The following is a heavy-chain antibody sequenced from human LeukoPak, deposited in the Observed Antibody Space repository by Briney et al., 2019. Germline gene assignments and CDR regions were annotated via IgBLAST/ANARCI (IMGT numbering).Heavy chain of an antibody. V-gene: IGHV3-21*01. D-gene: IGHD3-10*01. J-gene: IGHJ4*02. CDR2: ISSSSSYI. Sequence: GGSLRLSCAASGFTFSSYSMNWVRQAPGKGLEWVSSISSSSSYIYYADSVKGRFTISRDNAKNSLYLQMNSLRGEDTAVYYCASHGVWFGELLDYFDYWGQGTLVTVSS. CDR3: ASHGVWFGELLDYFDY. CDR1: GFTFSSYS.